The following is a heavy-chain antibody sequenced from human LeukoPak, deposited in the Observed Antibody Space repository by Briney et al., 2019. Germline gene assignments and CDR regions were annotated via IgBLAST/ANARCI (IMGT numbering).Heavy chain of an antibody. CDR3: ARRAAVRGIAAAGRYYYMDV. CDR2: IYPGDSDA. Sequence: RGESLKISRKGSGYSFTNYWIGWVRQMPGKGLKWMGIIYPGDSDARYSPSFQGQVTISADKSISTAYLQWSSLKASDTAMYYCARRAAVRGIAAAGRYYYMDVWGKGTTVTISS. CDR1: GYSFTNYW. V-gene: IGHV5-51*01. J-gene: IGHJ6*03. D-gene: IGHD6-13*01.